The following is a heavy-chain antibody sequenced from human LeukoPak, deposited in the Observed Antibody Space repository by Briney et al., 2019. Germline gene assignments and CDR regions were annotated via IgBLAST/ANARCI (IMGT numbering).Heavy chain of an antibody. V-gene: IGHV3-74*01. Sequence: GGSLRLSCAPSAFSPTINCIHWVRPAPGRGLVWVSRIKSDGTHTSYADCVQGRFTISSDNAKKTFYLQMNNLRAEDTAVYYCALGYDYDPPDEFVVWGQGTMVTVSS. CDR3: ALGYDYDPPDEFVV. J-gene: IGHJ3*01. CDR2: IKSDGTHT. CDR1: AFSPTINC. D-gene: IGHD3-22*01.